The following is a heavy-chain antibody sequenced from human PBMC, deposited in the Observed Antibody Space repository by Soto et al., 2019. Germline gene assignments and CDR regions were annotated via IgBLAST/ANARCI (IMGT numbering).Heavy chain of an antibody. Sequence: SETLSLTCTVSGGSISSYYWSWIRQPPGKGLEWIGYIYYSGSTNYNPSLKSRVTISVDTSKNQFSLKLSSVTAADTAVYYCARHRLAKAGYYYYMDVWGKGTTVTVSS. J-gene: IGHJ6*03. CDR1: GGSISSYY. CDR3: ARHRLAKAGYYYYMDV. V-gene: IGHV4-59*08. D-gene: IGHD1-26*01. CDR2: IYYSGST.